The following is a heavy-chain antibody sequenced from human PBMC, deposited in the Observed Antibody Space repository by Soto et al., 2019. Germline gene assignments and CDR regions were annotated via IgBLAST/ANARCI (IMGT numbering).Heavy chain of an antibody. J-gene: IGHJ4*02. CDR3: ARDRGYGGNYVFDF. CDR1: GFTFSTYG. V-gene: IGHV3-33*02. D-gene: IGHD4-4*01. CDR2: IWYHGNTY. Sequence: GGPLRPSGTTSGFTFSTYGMHWVRQAPGKGLEWVATIWYHGNTYTYKDSIKGRFAVSRDNSTNTVFLQMNTLRAEDTATFYCARDRGYGGNYVFDFWGLGTLVTVSS.